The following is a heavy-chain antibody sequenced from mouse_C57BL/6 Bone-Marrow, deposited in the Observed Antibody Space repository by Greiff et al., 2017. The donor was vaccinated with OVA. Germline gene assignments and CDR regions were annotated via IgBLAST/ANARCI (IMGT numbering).Heavy chain of an antibody. Sequence: EVKLMESGGGLVKPGGSLKLSCAASGFTFSDYGMHWVRQAPEKGLEWVAYISSGSSTIYYEDKVKGRFTITRDNAKNTLFLQMTSLMSEGTAMYYCARINYWYFDVWGTGTTVTVSS. CDR3: ARINYWYFDV. J-gene: IGHJ1*03. CDR2: ISSGSSTI. V-gene: IGHV5-17*01. CDR1: GFTFSDYG.